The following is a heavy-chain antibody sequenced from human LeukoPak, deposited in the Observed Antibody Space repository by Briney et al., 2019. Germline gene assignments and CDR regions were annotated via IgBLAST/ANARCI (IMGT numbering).Heavy chain of an antibody. CDR2: ISGSGGST. Sequence: GGSLRLSCAASGFNFSNYAMTWVRQAPGKGLEWVSAISGSGGSTYYADSVKGRFTISRDNSKNTLYPQMNSLRAEDTAVYYCAKVLMVRGVIIDYDYWGQGTLVTASS. D-gene: IGHD3-10*01. CDR3: AKVLMVRGVIIDYDY. J-gene: IGHJ4*02. CDR1: GFNFSNYA. V-gene: IGHV3-23*01.